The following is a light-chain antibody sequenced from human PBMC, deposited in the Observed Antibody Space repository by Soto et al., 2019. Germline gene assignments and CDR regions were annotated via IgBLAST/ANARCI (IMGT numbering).Light chain of an antibody. CDR3: SSYTSSNTWV. Sequence: QSALTQPASVSGSPGHWITISCTGTSCDVGAYDYVSWYQQHPGKAPKLMISEVSNRPSGVSDRFSGSKSGNTASLTISGLQADDEADYYCSSYTSSNTWVFGGGTKLTVL. V-gene: IGLV2-14*01. J-gene: IGLJ3*02. CDR1: SCDVGAYDY. CDR2: EVS.